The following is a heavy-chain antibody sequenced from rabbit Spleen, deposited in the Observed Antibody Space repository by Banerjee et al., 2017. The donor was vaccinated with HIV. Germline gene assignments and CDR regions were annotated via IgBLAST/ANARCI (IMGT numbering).Heavy chain of an antibody. D-gene: IGHD2-1*01. V-gene: IGHV1S45*01. CDR1: GFDLSNYYY. J-gene: IGHJ6*01. CDR2: IYTGGSGGI. CDR3: VRDPVSDWYPFDL. Sequence: EQLVESGGGLVKPEGSLKLSCTASGFDLSNYYYIYWVRQAPGKGLEWIGCIYTGGSGGIYYASWARGRLTISKTSSTTVTLQMTSLTDADMATYFCVRDPVSDWYPFDLWGPGTLVTVS.